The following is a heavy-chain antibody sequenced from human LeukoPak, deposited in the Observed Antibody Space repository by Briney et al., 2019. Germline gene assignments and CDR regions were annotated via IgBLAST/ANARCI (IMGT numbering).Heavy chain of an antibody. J-gene: IGHJ4*02. Sequence: ASVKVSCKASGYTFTGYYMHWVRQAPGQGLEWMGWINPNSGGTNYAQKFQGGVTMTRDTSISTAYMELSRLRSDDTAVYYCARDAPRFSYGGQGDYWGQGTLVTVSS. CDR1: GYTFTGYY. CDR2: INPNSGGT. CDR3: ARDAPRFSYGGQGDY. V-gene: IGHV1-2*02. D-gene: IGHD4-23*01.